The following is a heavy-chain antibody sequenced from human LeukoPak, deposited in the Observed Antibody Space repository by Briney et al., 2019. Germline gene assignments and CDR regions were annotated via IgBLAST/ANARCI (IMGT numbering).Heavy chain of an antibody. D-gene: IGHD1-26*01. Sequence: GASVKVSCKVSEYTLTELSMHWVQQAPGKGLEWLGGFDPEDGEIIYAQKLQGRVTMSDDTSTDTAYMELGSLRSDDTAVYYCAADRGDYSGSYWTAFDIWGQGTMVTVSS. V-gene: IGHV1-24*01. CDR3: AADRGDYSGSYWTAFDI. CDR1: EYTLTELS. J-gene: IGHJ3*02. CDR2: FDPEDGEI.